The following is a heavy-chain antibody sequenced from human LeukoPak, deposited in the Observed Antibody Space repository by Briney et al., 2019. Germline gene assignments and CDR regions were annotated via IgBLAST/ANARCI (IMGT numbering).Heavy chain of an antibody. CDR3: AKRSDYGTNGNYVDS. CDR1: RLPFNIYG. CDR2: INGRDSNT. Sequence: GGSVRLSCAPSRLPFNIYGMLCVRHAPGKGREWVSVINGRDSNTYHADSVKCRFTVSRDNSKNTLYLQMDSLRAEDTAVYFCAKRSDYGTNGNYVDSWGQGTPVTVSS. V-gene: IGHV3-23*01. J-gene: IGHJ4*02. D-gene: IGHD4/OR15-4a*01.